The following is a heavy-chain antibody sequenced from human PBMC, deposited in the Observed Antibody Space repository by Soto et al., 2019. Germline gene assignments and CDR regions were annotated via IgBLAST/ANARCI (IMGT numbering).Heavy chain of an antibody. Sequence: QITLKESGPTLVTPTQTLTLTCTFSGFSLSTSAVGVGWFRQPPGKALEWLTLIYWDDDNHYSPSLQSRLSITKDTSKIQVVLTMTHMEHVYTATYYCAHGSGWLFDFWGQGALVTVSS. CDR3: AHGSGWLFDF. CDR1: GFSLSTSAVG. D-gene: IGHD6-19*01. J-gene: IGHJ4*02. V-gene: IGHV2-5*02. CDR2: IYWDDDN.